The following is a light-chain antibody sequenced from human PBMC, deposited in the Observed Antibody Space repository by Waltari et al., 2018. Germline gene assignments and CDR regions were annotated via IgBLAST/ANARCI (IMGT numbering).Light chain of an antibody. V-gene: IGLV3-21*02. J-gene: IGLJ7*01. Sequence: SYVLTQPPSVSVAPGQTARITCGGKNTGGKRVHWYQQMPGQAPILVVSDESDRPSGIPERFSGSNSGNTATLTISRVEAGDEADYYCQVWDGNSDHAVFGGGTQLTVL. CDR3: QVWDGNSDHAV. CDR1: NTGGKR. CDR2: DES.